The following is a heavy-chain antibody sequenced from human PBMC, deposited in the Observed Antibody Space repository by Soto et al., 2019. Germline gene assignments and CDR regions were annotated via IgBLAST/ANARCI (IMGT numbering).Heavy chain of an antibody. D-gene: IGHD2-2*01. J-gene: IGHJ5*02. V-gene: IGHV4-31*03. CDR2: IYYSGST. Sequence: SETLSLTCTVSGGSISSGGYYWSWVRQHPGKGLEWIGYIYYSGSTYYNPSLKSRVTISVDTSKNQFSLKLSSVTAADTAVYYCARDRVVPAAGWFEPWGQGTQVTVSS. CDR3: ARDRVVPAAGWFEP. CDR1: GGSISSGGYY.